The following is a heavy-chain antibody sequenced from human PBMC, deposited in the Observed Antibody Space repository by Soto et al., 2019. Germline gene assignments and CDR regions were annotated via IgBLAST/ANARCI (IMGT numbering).Heavy chain of an antibody. V-gene: IGHV4-30-2*06. Sequence: PSETLSLTCSVSGVTMCDGGYSWSWIRQSPGKGLEWLGYFSHLETSYYNPSFLSRLSLSIAGSWNQFSLSPSSMTAADNCLDSCDRGGGYDSFDFWRQGIQVTVSS. CDR1: GVTMCDGGYS. D-gene: IGHD2-15*01. J-gene: IGHJ4*02. CDR2: FSHLETS. CDR3: DRGGGYDSFDF.